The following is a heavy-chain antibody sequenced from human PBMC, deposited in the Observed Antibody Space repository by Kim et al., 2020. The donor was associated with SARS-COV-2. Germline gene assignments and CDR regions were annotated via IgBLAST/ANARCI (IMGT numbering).Heavy chain of an antibody. CDR1: GFTFNHHA. D-gene: IGHD2-21*01. CDR3: TRDEDKMWNYFVY. Sequence: GGSLRLSCAASGFTFNHHALNWVRQAPGKGLEWVATISMDGTETYYADSLRGRFTVSRDNSKNTLYLQVNSLRVEDTAVYYCTRDEDKMWNYFVYWGQGT. V-gene: IGHV3-30*04. J-gene: IGHJ4*02. CDR2: ISMDGTET.